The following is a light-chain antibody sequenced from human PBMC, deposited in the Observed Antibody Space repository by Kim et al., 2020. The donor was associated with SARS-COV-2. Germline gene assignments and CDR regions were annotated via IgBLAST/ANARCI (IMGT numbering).Light chain of an antibody. CDR2: AAS. Sequence: SFGNMVALTFQASQDISDPVCWYQQRPGTAPKLLILAASTLLAWLPSRFSGGGTGTEFSLTIDSLQPEDFATYYCQQVELYPSFGPVTKVDIK. J-gene: IGKJ3*01. CDR3: QQVELYPS. CDR1: QDISDP. V-gene: IGKV1-9*01.